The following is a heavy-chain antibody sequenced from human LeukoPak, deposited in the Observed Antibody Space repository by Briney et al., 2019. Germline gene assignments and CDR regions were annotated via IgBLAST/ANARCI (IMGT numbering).Heavy chain of an antibody. CDR2: IGSSSSYT. J-gene: IGHJ4*02. V-gene: IGHV3-11*06. Sequence: GGSLRLSCAASGFTFSDYYMSWIRQAPGEGLEWVSYIGSSSSYTKYADSVKGRFTLSRDNAKKSLYLQMNSLRVEDTAVYYCARGYGDYVGFDYWGQGTLVTVSS. CDR1: GFTFSDYY. D-gene: IGHD4-17*01. CDR3: ARGYGDYVGFDY.